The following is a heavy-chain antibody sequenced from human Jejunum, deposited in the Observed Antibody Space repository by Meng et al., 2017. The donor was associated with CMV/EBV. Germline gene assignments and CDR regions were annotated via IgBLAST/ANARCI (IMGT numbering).Heavy chain of an antibody. CDR3: ARGPGASTREGFDY. CDR1: GGSVNNYY. Sequence: QVQLQEPGPGLVKPSGTLSLTCTVSGGSVNNYYWSWIRQSAGKGLEWIGRFYSSDTYNYHPSLDSRVTMSLDTSKNQFSLNLRSVTAADTATYYCARGPGASTREGFDYWGLGTLVTVSS. CDR2: FYSSDTY. V-gene: IGHV4-4*07. J-gene: IGHJ4*02. D-gene: IGHD1-26*01.